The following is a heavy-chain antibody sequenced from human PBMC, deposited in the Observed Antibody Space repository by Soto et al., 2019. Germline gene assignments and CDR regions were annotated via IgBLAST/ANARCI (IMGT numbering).Heavy chain of an antibody. CDR2: ISNDGSKK. CDR3: EKGFGNYWAFDY. CDR1: VFSFSTYG. D-gene: IGHD1-26*01. Sequence: LRLPCAASVFSFSTYGMHWVRHAPVKGLEWVEFISNDGSKKHYADYVKGRFTISRDNHKNTLYMQMKSLRAEETAVYYCEKGFGNYWAFDYWGQGTLVTVSS. V-gene: IGHV3-30*18. J-gene: IGHJ4*02.